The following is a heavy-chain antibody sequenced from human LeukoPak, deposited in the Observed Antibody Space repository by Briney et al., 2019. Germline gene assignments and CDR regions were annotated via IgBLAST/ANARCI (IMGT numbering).Heavy chain of an antibody. CDR1: GGSFSGYY. D-gene: IGHD1-26*01. Sequence: SETLSLTCAVYGGSFSGYYWSWIRQPPGKGLEWIGEINRSGSTNYNPSLKSRVTISVDTSKNQFSLKLSSVTAADTAVYYCARGRFGGYSGSYSSIAYFDYWGQGTLVTVSS. CDR3: ARGRFGGYSGSYSSIAYFDY. CDR2: INRSGST. J-gene: IGHJ4*02. V-gene: IGHV4-34*01.